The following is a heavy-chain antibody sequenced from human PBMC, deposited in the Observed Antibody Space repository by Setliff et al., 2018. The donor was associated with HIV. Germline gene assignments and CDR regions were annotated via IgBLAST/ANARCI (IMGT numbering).Heavy chain of an antibody. Sequence: PSETLSLTCAVSGDSISSSIYYWGWIRQPPGKGLEWIGSVYYGGSTYYNPSLMSRVTIPVGTSKNQFSLKLSSVTAADTAVYYCARGNFTYWGQGTLVTVSS. CDR3: ARGNFTY. CDR1: GDSISSSIYY. J-gene: IGHJ4*02. CDR2: VYYGGST. V-gene: IGHV4-39*01. D-gene: IGHD3-16*01.